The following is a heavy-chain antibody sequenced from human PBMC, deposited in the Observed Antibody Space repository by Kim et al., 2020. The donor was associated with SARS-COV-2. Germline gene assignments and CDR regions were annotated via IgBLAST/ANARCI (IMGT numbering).Heavy chain of an antibody. Sequence: SETLSLTCTVSGGSISSSSYYWGWIRQPPGKGLEWIGSVYYSGSTYYNPSLKSLVTISVDTSKNQFSLKLSSVTAADTAVYYCARVPRVSTRSRSQWPTDWFDPWGQGTLVTVSS. CDR3: ARVPRVSTRSRSQWPTDWFDP. D-gene: IGHD6-19*01. V-gene: IGHV4-39*07. CDR1: GGSISSSSYY. J-gene: IGHJ5*02. CDR2: VYYSGST.